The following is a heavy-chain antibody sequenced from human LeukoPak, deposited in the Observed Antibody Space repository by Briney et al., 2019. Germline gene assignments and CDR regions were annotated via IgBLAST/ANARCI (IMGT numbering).Heavy chain of an antibody. Sequence: GGSLRLSCAASGFIFDNYGMSWVRHAPGKGLEWVSGINWNGAGTGYADSVKGRFTISRDKAKNSLYLQMNSLRAEDTALYYCARVTVYYDSSGYFDYWGQGTLVTVSS. D-gene: IGHD3-22*01. J-gene: IGHJ4*02. CDR1: GFIFDNYG. CDR2: INWNGAGT. CDR3: ARVTVYYDSSGYFDY. V-gene: IGHV3-20*04.